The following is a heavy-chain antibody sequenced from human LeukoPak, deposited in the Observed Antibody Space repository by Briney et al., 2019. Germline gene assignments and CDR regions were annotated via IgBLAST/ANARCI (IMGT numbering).Heavy chain of an antibody. CDR2: IYYSGST. V-gene: IGHV4-31*03. Sequence: PSQTLSLTCTVSGGSISSGGYYWSWIRQHPGKGLEWIGYIYYSGSTYYNPSLKSRVTISVDTSKNQFSLKLSSVTAADTAVYYCARVQGSGYDRAVLAFDIWGQGTMVTVSS. D-gene: IGHD3-3*01. CDR1: GGSISSGGYY. J-gene: IGHJ3*02. CDR3: ARVQGSGYDRAVLAFDI.